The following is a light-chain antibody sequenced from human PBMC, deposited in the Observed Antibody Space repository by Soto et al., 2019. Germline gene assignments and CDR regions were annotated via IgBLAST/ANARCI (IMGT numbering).Light chain of an antibody. J-gene: IGKJ1*01. V-gene: IGKV3-20*01. CDR2: DAS. CDR3: QQYGSSPRT. Sequence: EIVLTQSPATLSLSPGEGGTLSCRASESVTNYLAWYQQKPGQAPRLLIYDASNRATGIPARFSGSGSGTDFTLTISRLEPEDFAVYYCQQYGSSPRTFGQGTKVDI. CDR1: ESVTNY.